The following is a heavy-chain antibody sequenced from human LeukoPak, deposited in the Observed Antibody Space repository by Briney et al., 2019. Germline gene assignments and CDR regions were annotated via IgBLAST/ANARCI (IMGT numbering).Heavy chain of an antibody. V-gene: IGHV1-18*01. J-gene: IGHJ4*02. CDR3: ARDGGDLDY. D-gene: IGHD2-21*02. Sequence: ASVGVSCRASGYTFTNYGISGVRQAPGQGLEWMGWINAYHGNTNYAQKLQGRVTLTTDTSTSTAYMELKSLRSDDTAVYYCARDGGDLDYWGQGTLVTVSS. CDR2: INAYHGNT. CDR1: GYTFTNYG.